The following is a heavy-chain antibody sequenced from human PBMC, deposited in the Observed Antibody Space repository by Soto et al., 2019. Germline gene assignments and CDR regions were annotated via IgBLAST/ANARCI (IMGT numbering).Heavy chain of an antibody. CDR1: GFSLSTRGVG. Sequence: QITLKESGPTLVKPTQTLTLTCNFSGFSLSTRGVGVGWIRQPPGKALEWLTLIYWDDAKEYSPSLRSRITIPKDTPKNHVVLKMTDMAPVDTATYYCAHKGGGDRILDYWGQGTLVTVSS. CDR3: AHKGGGDRILDY. D-gene: IGHD3-16*01. CDR2: IYWDDAK. J-gene: IGHJ4*02. V-gene: IGHV2-5*02.